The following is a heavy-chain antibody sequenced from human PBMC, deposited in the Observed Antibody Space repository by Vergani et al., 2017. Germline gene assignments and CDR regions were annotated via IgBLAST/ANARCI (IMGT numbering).Heavy chain of an antibody. CDR1: GGPFKTSA. CDR3: ASGYYDSSATDAFDI. CDR2: IITSFGTT. D-gene: IGHD3-22*01. J-gene: IGHJ3*02. V-gene: IGHV1-69*13. Sequence: QVQLVQSGAEVKKPGSSVKVSCKASGGPFKTSAFSWVRQVPGQGLEWMGRIITSFGTTDYAQKSQGRFTIIADKSTSTAYMELSSLRSEDTAVYYCASGYYDSSATDAFDIWGQGTMVTVSS.